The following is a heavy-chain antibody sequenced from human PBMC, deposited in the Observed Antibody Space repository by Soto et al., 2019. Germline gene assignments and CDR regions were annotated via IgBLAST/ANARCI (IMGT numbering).Heavy chain of an antibody. CDR2: ISTYSGDP. V-gene: IGHV1-18*04. J-gene: IGHJ4*02. Sequence: ASVKVSCKTSGYSFTSNSITWVRQAPGQGLEWMGWISTYSGDPNYAQKFQGRVTMTTDTSTNTAYMELRNLRSDDTAVYYCARKGVAFDYWGQGALVTVSS. CDR3: ARKGVAFDY. CDR1: GYSFTSNS. D-gene: IGHD3-3*01.